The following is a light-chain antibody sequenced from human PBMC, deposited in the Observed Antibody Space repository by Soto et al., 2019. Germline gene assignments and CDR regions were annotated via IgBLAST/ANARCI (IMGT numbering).Light chain of an antibody. CDR1: QSVSSY. J-gene: IGKJ1*01. CDR3: QQRSNWPPT. V-gene: IGKV3-11*01. CDR2: DAS. Sequence: EIGLTQSPATLSLSPGERATLSCRASQSVSSYLAWYQQNPGQAPRLLIYDASNRATGIPARFSGSGSGTDFTLTISSLEPEDFAVYYCQQRSNWPPTFGQGTKVDIK.